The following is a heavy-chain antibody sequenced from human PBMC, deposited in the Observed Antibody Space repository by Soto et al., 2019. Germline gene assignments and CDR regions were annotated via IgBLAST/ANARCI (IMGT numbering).Heavy chain of an antibody. CDR2: IFYTGKT. CDR3: ARVLEVAGGFDP. D-gene: IGHD2-15*01. Sequence: TLSLTCSVSAGSISNYHWSWIRQPPGKGLEWIGYIFYTGKTNYNPSLKSRVTISLDTSKNQFSLRLDSVTAADTAVYYCARVLEVAGGFDPWGQGTLVTVPS. CDR1: AGSISNYH. J-gene: IGHJ5*02. V-gene: IGHV4-59*01.